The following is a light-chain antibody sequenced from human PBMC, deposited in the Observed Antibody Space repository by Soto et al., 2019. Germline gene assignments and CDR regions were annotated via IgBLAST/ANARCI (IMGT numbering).Light chain of an antibody. CDR1: QAISSW. V-gene: IGKV1-5*03. CDR2: DAS. J-gene: IGKJ1*01. Sequence: IEIAQSPATLSGCVGDRGTITCRASQAISSWLAWYQQKPGKAPKLLIYDASTLQSGVPSRFSGSGSGTEFTLTISSLQPDDFATYYCQHYNSYSQAFGQGTKVDIK. CDR3: QHYNSYSQA.